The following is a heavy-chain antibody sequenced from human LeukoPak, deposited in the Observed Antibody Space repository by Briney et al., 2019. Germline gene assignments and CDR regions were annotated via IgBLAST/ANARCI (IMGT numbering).Heavy chain of an antibody. Sequence: PGGSLGLSCAASGFTFTTYWMSWVRQAPGKGLEWVANIKQDGSEKYYVDSVKGRFTISRDNAKNSLYLQMNSLRAEDTAVYYCARDRWNYYDSSDAFDIWGQGTMVTVSS. V-gene: IGHV3-7*01. J-gene: IGHJ3*02. CDR3: ARDRWNYYDSSDAFDI. CDR1: GFTFTTYW. CDR2: IKQDGSEK. D-gene: IGHD3-22*01.